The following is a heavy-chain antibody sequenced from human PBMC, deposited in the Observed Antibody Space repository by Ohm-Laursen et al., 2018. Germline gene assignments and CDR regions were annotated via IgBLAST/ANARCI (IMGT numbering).Heavy chain of an antibody. J-gene: IGHJ3*02. Sequence: SQTLSLTCSVSSGSISSYYWTWIRQPPGKGLEWIGYSHYSGSTVYNPSLKSRVTISVDTSKNQFSLKLSSVTAADTAVYYCAAYGDYAPRAFDIWGQGTMVTVSS. V-gene: IGHV4-59*01. D-gene: IGHD4-17*01. CDR1: SGSISSYY. CDR3: AAYGDYAPRAFDI. CDR2: SHYSGST.